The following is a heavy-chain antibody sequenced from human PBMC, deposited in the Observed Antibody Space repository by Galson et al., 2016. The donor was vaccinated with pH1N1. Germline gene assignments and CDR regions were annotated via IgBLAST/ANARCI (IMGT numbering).Heavy chain of an antibody. J-gene: IGHJ4*02. CDR3: ASQHSSGWYPYFDY. Sequence: SETLSLTCSVSGGSISSSDYYWGWIRQYPGKGLEWIVSIYYSGNTYRNPSLKSRVTISVDTSKNQFSLKLSSVTAADTAVYYCASQHSSGWYPYFDYWGQGTLVTVS. CDR2: IYYSGNT. D-gene: IGHD6-19*01. CDR1: GGSISSSDYY. V-gene: IGHV4-39*01.